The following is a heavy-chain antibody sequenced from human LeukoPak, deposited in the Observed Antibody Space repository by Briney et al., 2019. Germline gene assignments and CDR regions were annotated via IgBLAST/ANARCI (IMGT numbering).Heavy chain of an antibody. Sequence: PGGSLRLSCAASGFTFSSYAMSWVRQAPGKGLEWVSAISGSGGSTYYADSVKGRFTISRDNSKNTLYLQMNSLRAEDTAVYYCASRSGWSYYFDYWGQGTLVTVSS. CDR1: GFTFSSYA. CDR2: ISGSGGST. CDR3: ASRSGWSYYFDY. D-gene: IGHD6-19*01. J-gene: IGHJ4*02. V-gene: IGHV3-23*01.